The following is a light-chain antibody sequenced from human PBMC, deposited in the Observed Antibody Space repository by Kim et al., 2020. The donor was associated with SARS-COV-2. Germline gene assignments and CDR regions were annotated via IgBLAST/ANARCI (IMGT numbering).Light chain of an antibody. CDR2: DVS. V-gene: IGLV2-14*03. Sequence: QAITISCTGTSSDVGGYNYVSWYQQHPGKAPKLMIYDVSNRPSGVSNRFSGSKSGNTASLTISGLQAEDEADYYCSSYTSSSTRVFGGGTQLTVL. CDR3: SSYTSSSTRV. CDR1: SSDVGGYNY. J-gene: IGLJ3*02.